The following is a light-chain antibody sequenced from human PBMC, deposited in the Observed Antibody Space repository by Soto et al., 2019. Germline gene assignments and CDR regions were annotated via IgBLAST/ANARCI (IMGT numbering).Light chain of an antibody. CDR3: CSYAGSSTLYV. V-gene: IGLV2-23*02. CDR1: SSDFGSYNL. Sequence: QSVLTQPAFVSGSSGQSIPLSCTGTSSDFGSYNLVSWYQQHPGKAPKLMIYEVSKRPSGVSNRFSGSKSGNTASLTISGLQAEDEADYYCCSYAGSSTLYVFGTGTKVTVL. J-gene: IGLJ1*01. CDR2: EVS.